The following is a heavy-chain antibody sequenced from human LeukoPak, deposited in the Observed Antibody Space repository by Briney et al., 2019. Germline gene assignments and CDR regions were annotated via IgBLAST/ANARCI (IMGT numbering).Heavy chain of an antibody. CDR3: ARIKVPAAIGYFDY. V-gene: IGHV1-2*02. Sequence: ASVKVSCKASGYSFTGYYMHWVRQAPGQGLEWMGWINPNSGGTNYAQKFQGRVTMTRDTSISTAYMELSRLRSDDTAVYYCARIKVPAAIGYFDYWGQGTLFTVSS. CDR2: INPNSGGT. J-gene: IGHJ4*02. D-gene: IGHD2-2*02. CDR1: GYSFTGYY.